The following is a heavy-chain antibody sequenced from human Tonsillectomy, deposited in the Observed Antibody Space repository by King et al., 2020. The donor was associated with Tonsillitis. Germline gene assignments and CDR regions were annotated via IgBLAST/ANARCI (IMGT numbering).Heavy chain of an antibody. CDR2: IYPGDSDT. Sequence: QLVQSGAEVKKPGESLRIFCQGSGYSFSTYWIGWVRQMPGKGLEWMGIIYPGDSDTKYSPSFQGQVTISVDKSISTAYLQWASLKASDSAMYYCARHSTDYSSGPDTCSIGGQGTMVTVSS. CDR3: ARHSTDYSSGPDTCSI. CDR1: GYSFSTYW. V-gene: IGHV5-51*01. D-gene: IGHD6-19*01. J-gene: IGHJ3*02.